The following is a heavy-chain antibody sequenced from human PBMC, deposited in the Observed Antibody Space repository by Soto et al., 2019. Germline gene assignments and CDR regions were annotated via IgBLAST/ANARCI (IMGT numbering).Heavy chain of an antibody. D-gene: IGHD3-22*01. V-gene: IGHV3-53*01. CDR1: GFTVSSNY. CDR2: IYSGGST. CDR3: AREDSSGLDAFDI. Sequence: EVQLVESGGGLIQPGGSLRLSCAASGFTVSSNYMSWVRQAPGKGLEWVSVIYSGGSTYYADSVKGRFTISRDNSKNTRYLQMNSLRAEDTAVYYCAREDSSGLDAFDIWGRGTMVTVSS. J-gene: IGHJ3*02.